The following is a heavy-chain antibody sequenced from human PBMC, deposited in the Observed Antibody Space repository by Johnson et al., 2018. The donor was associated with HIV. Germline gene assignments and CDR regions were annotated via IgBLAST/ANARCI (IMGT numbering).Heavy chain of an antibody. D-gene: IGHD2-15*01. J-gene: IGHJ3*02. CDR2: IRSKTDGGTT. CDR1: GFTFSSYA. CDR3: ARYSGAFDI. Sequence: VQLVESGGGLVQPGGSLRLSCAASGFTFSSYAMNWVRQAPGKGLEWVGRIRSKTDGGTTEYAAPVKGRFTISRDDSKNTLYLQMNSLRAEDTAVYYCARYSGAFDIWGQGTMVTVSS. V-gene: IGHV3-15*01.